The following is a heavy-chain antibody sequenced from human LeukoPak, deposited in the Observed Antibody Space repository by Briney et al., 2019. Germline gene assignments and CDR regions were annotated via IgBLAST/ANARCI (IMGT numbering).Heavy chain of an antibody. CDR2: INPSGGST. J-gene: IGHJ5*02. CDR1: GYTFTSYY. CDR3: ARAYYDILTGYSGNWFDP. D-gene: IGHD3-9*01. V-gene: IGHV1-46*01. Sequence: ASVKVSCKASGYTFTSYYMHWVRQAPGQGLEWMGIINPSGGSTSYAQKFQGRVTMTRDTSTSTVYMELSSLRSEDTAVYYCARAYYDILTGYSGNWFDPWGQGTLVTVSS.